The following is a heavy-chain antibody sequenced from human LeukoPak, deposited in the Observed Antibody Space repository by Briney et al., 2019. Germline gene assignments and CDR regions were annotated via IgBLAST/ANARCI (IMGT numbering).Heavy chain of an antibody. D-gene: IGHD5-12*01. V-gene: IGHV1-69*06. CDR3: ARDQTLMNIVATSLETFDI. J-gene: IGHJ3*02. CDR2: IIPIFGTA. Sequence: ASVKVSCKASGGTFSSYAISWVRQAPGQGLEWMGGIIPIFGTANYAQKFQGRVTITADKSTSTAYMELRSLRSDDTAVYYCARDQTLMNIVATSLETFDIWGQGTMVSVSS. CDR1: GGTFSSYA.